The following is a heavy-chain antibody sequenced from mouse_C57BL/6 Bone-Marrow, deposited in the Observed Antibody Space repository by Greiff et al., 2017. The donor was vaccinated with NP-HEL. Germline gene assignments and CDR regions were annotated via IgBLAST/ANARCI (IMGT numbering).Heavy chain of an antibody. CDR1: GYTFTSYG. CDR3: ARAYYYGSSPGYFDV. Sequence: VQLQQSGAELARPGASVKLSCKASGYTFTSYGISWVKQRTGQGLEWIGEIYPRSGNTYYNEKFKGKATLTADKSSSTAYMELRSLTSEDSAVYFCARAYYYGSSPGYFDVWGTGTTVTVSS. CDR2: IYPRSGNT. J-gene: IGHJ1*03. D-gene: IGHD1-1*01. V-gene: IGHV1-81*01.